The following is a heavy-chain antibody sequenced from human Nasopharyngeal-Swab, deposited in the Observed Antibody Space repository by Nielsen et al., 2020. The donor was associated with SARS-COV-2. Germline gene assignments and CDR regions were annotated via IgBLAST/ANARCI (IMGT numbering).Heavy chain of an antibody. D-gene: IGHD5-18*01. CDR2: ISYDGSNK. Sequence: WIRQPPGKGLEWVAVISYDGSNKYYADSVKGRFTISRDNSKNTLYLQMNSLRAEDTAVHYCAKEVDTVYYYYGMDVWGQGTTVTVSS. V-gene: IGHV3-30*18. CDR3: AKEVDTVYYYYGMDV. J-gene: IGHJ6*02.